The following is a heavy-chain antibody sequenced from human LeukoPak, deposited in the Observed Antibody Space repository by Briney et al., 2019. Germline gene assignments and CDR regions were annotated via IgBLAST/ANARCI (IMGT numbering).Heavy chain of an antibody. CDR1: GGSISSGSYY. CDR3: ARLVATIRYYYYYYMDV. V-gene: IGHV4-61*02. CDR2: IHTSGST. J-gene: IGHJ6*03. Sequence: SETLSLTCTVSGGSISSGSYYWSWIRQPAGKGLEWIGRIHTSGSTNYNPSLKSRVTISVDTSKNQFSLKLSSVTAADTAVYYCARLVATIRYYYYYYMDVWGKGTTVTVSS. D-gene: IGHD5-12*01.